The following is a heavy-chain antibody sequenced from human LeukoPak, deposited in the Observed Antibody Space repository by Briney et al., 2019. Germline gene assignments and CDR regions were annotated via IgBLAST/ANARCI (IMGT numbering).Heavy chain of an antibody. V-gene: IGHV2-5*02. CDR2: LYWDDNY. CDR3: AHYGDYRFMYYFDY. Sequence: SGPTLVNPTQTLTLTCSLSGFSLSTRGLGVGWIRQPPGEAPEWLALLYWDDNYLYSPSLRRRLNITKDTSKNQVVFTMTNMDPVDTATYYCAHYGDYRFMYYFDYWGQGTLVTVSS. CDR1: GFSLSTRGLG. D-gene: IGHD4-17*01. J-gene: IGHJ4*02.